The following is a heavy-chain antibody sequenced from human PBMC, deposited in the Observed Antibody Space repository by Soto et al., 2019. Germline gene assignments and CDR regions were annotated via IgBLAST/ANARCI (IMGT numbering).Heavy chain of an antibody. CDR2: ISSSGSTI. CDR3: ARGRPHYYDFWSGYYPAQYFDY. J-gene: IGHJ4*02. Sequence: PGGSLRLSCAASGFTFSSYEMNWVRQAPGKGLEWVSYISSSGSTIYYADSVKGRFTISRDNAKNSLYLQMNSLRAEDTAVYYCARGRPHYYDFWSGYYPAQYFDYWGQGTLVTVSS. CDR1: GFTFSSYE. D-gene: IGHD3-3*01. V-gene: IGHV3-48*03.